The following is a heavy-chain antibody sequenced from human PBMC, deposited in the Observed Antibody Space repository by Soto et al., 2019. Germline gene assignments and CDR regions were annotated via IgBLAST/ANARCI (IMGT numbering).Heavy chain of an antibody. V-gene: IGHV4-31*03. CDR3: SRSGYSYGPNPLLY. J-gene: IGHJ4*02. CDR1: GGSISSGGYY. Sequence: QVQLQESGPGLVKPSQTLSLTCTVSGGSISSGGYYWSWIRQHPGKGLEWIGYIYYIGSTYYNPSLKSRVTISVDTSKNQFSLKLISVTAADTAVYYCSRSGYSYGPNPLLYWGQGTLVTVSS. CDR2: IYYIGST. D-gene: IGHD5-18*01.